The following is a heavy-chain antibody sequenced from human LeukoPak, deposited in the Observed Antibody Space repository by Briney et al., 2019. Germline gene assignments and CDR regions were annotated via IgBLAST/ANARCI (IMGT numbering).Heavy chain of an antibody. V-gene: IGHV4-59*12. CDR2: IYYSGST. CDR1: GGSISSYY. CDR3: ARGYYPTYYFDY. Sequence: SETLSLTCTVSGGSISSYYWSWIRQPPGKGLEWIGYIYYSGSTNYNPSLKSRVTISVDRSKNQFSLKLSSVTAADTAVYYCARGYYPTYYFDYWGQGTLVTVSS. J-gene: IGHJ4*02. D-gene: IGHD3-10*01.